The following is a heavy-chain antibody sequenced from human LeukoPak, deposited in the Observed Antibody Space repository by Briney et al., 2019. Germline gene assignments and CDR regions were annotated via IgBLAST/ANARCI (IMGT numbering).Heavy chain of an antibody. CDR1: GGSISSSSYY. Sequence: PSETLSLTCIVSGGSISSSSYYWGWIRQPPGKGLEWIGSIYYSGSTYYNPSLKSRVTISVDTSKNQFSLKLSSVTAADTAVYYCARLGPGLFDYWGQGTLVTVSS. J-gene: IGHJ4*02. V-gene: IGHV4-39*01. CDR3: ARLGPGLFDY. CDR2: IYYSGST.